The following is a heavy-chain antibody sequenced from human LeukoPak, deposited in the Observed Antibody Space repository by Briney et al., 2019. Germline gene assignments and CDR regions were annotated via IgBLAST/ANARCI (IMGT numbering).Heavy chain of an antibody. D-gene: IGHD6-19*01. J-gene: IGHJ4*02. CDR1: GYTLTELS. CDR2: FYPEDGET. Sequence: ASVKVSCKVSGYTLTELSMHWVRQAPGKGLEWMGGFYPEDGETIYAQKFQGRVTMTEDTSTDTAYMELSSLRSEDTAVYYCAPEPLDPYSSGWRGYWGQGTLVTVSS. CDR3: APEPLDPYSSGWRGY. V-gene: IGHV1-24*01.